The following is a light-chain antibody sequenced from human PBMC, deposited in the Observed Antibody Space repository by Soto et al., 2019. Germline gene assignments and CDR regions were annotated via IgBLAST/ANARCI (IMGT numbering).Light chain of an antibody. V-gene: IGKV1-8*01. J-gene: IGKJ1*01. CDR3: QQYNSYFVT. Sequence: AIRMTQSPSSLSGSTGDRVTSTCRASQGISSYLAWYQQKPGKATKLLIYAASTLHSGVPPRFSGSGSGTEFTLTISSLQPDDFATYYCQQYNSYFVTFGQGTKVDIK. CDR2: AAS. CDR1: QGISSY.